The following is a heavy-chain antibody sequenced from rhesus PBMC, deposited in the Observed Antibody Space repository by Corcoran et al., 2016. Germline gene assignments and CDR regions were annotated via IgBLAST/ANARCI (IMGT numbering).Heavy chain of an antibody. CDR3: ARGPYDSGYYTGLNRFDV. D-gene: IGHD3-28*01. J-gene: IGHJ5-1*01. Sequence: QVQLQESGPGLVKPSETLSLTCVVSGSSLSSTYWSCIRQSPGTGVAWCGYIYVSTGSTDYNPSLKTRVTIATDTAKNQFSLKLSSVTAADTAVYYCARGPYDSGYYTGLNRFDVWGPGVLVTVSS. V-gene: IGHV4-160*01. CDR2: IYVSTGST. CDR1: GSSLSSTY.